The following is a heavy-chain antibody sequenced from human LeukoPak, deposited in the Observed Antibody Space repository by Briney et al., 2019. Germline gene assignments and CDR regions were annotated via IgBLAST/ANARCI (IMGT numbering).Heavy chain of an antibody. CDR3: ARGRPYYDILTGYSAYYFDY. D-gene: IGHD3-9*01. CDR2: IYYSGST. CDR1: GGSISSSSYY. Sequence: SETLSLTCTVSGGSISSSSYYWGWIRQPPGKGLEWIGSIYYSGSTYYNPSLKSRVTISVDTSKNQFSLKLSSVTAADTAVYYCARGRPYYDILTGYSAYYFDYWGQGTLVTVSS. V-gene: IGHV4-39*07. J-gene: IGHJ4*02.